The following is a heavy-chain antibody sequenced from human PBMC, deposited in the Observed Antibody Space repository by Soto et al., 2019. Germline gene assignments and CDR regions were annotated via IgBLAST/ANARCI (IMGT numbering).Heavy chain of an antibody. CDR1: GYTFTSYD. J-gene: IGHJ4*02. CDR2: MNPNTGNS. V-gene: IGHV1-8*01. Sequence: ASVKVSCKASGYTFTSYDIYWVRQATGQGLEWMGWMNPNTGNSGYAQKFQGRVTMTSDTSISTAHMELSSLRSEDTAVYYCARRAETNGWNGFGADKYYFDFWGQGIQVTVSS. D-gene: IGHD1-1*01. CDR3: ARRAETNGWNGFGADKYYFDF.